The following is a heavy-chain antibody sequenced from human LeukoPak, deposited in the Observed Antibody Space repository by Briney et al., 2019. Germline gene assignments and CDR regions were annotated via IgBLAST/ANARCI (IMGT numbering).Heavy chain of an antibody. V-gene: IGHV1-18*01. D-gene: IGHD3-10*01. J-gene: IGHJ4*02. CDR2: ISAYNGNT. CDR1: GYTFTSYG. Sequence: ASVKVSCKASGYTFTSYGISWVRQAPGQGLEWMGWISAYNGNTNYAQKLQGRVTMTTDTSTSTAYMELRSLRSDDTAVYYCARGGFGELLAPLFDYWGQGTLVTVSS. CDR3: ARGGFGELLAPLFDY.